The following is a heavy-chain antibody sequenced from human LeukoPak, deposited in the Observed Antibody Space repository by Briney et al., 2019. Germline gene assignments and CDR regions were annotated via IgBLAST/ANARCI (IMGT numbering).Heavy chain of an antibody. J-gene: IGHJ4*02. V-gene: IGHV3-23*01. CDR1: GFTFSSYA. Sequence: GGSLRLSCAASGFTFSSYAMNWVRQAPGKGLEWVSAIGAGGLSTFYADSVKGRLTISRDNSKNTLYLQMNSLRGEDTAIYYCAKGGRSSVAAAPIDYWGQGTLVTVSS. D-gene: IGHD6-13*01. CDR3: AKGGRSSVAAAPIDY. CDR2: IGAGGLST.